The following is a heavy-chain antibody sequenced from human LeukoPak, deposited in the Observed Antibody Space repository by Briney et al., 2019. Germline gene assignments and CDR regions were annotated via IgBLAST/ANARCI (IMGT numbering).Heavy chain of an antibody. V-gene: IGHV4-61*01. Sequence: PSETLSLTCTVSGGSVSSGSYYWSWIRQPPGKGLEWIGYIYYSGSTNYNPSLKSRVTISVDTSKNQFSLKLSSVTAADTAVYYCARAPDCSSTSCYRTDWFDPWGQGTLVTVSS. CDR3: ARAPDCSSTSCYRTDWFDP. J-gene: IGHJ5*02. CDR2: IYYSGST. D-gene: IGHD2-2*01. CDR1: GGSVSSGSYY.